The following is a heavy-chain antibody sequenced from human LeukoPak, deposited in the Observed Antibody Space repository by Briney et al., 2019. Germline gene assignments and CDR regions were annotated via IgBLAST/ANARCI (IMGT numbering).Heavy chain of an antibody. J-gene: IGHJ3*01. Sequence: GGSLRLSCAASGFTFRNYAMHRVRQAPGKGLEHVSAISSNGGSTYYANSVKGRFTISRDNSKNTLYLQMGSLGAEDMAVYYCAREGALGGDAFDVWGQGTMVTVSS. V-gene: IGHV3-64*01. CDR1: GFTFRNYA. CDR2: ISSNGGST. CDR3: AREGALGGDAFDV. D-gene: IGHD3-16*01.